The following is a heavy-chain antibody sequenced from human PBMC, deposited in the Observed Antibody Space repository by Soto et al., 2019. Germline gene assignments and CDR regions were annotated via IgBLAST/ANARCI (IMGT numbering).Heavy chain of an antibody. V-gene: IGHV3-48*02. CDR1: GFTLSSYS. Sequence: SLRLSCAASGFTLSSYSMNWVRQAPGKGLEWVSYISSSSSTIYYADSVKGRFTISRDNAKNSLYLQMNSLRDEDTAVYYCARSPHPLAYYFDYWGQGTLVTVSS. CDR2: ISSSSSTI. CDR3: ARSPHPLAYYFDY. J-gene: IGHJ4*02.